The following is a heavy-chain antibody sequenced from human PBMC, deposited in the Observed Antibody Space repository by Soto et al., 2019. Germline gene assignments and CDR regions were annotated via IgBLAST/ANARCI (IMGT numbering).Heavy chain of an antibody. CDR1: GFTFRSFV. CDR2: TSYDGSNA. D-gene: IGHD3-16*01. CDR3: ARWGTTGGLDF. V-gene: IGHV3-30*03. Sequence: QVQLVESGGGVVQPGTSLRLSCVGSGFTFRSFVIHWVRQAPGKGLEWGALTSYDGSNAYYGDSVKGRFTISRDNSKNTVDLQMDSLRVEDTALYYCARWGTTGGLDFWGQGTLVSVSS. J-gene: IGHJ4*02.